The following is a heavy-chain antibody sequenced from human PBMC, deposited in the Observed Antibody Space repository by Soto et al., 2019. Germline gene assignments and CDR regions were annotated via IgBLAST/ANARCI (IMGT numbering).Heavy chain of an antibody. Sequence: ESGGGLVQPGGSLRLSCAASGFTFSSYAMSWVRQAPGKGLEWVSAISGSGCSTYYADSVKGRFTISRDNSKNTLYLQMNSLRAEDTAVYYCNGKQRLKNTFDYWGQGTLVTVSS. CDR3: NGKQRLKNTFDY. J-gene: IGHJ4*02. D-gene: IGHD6-25*01. V-gene: IGHV3-23*01. CDR1: GFTFSSYA. CDR2: ISGSGCST.